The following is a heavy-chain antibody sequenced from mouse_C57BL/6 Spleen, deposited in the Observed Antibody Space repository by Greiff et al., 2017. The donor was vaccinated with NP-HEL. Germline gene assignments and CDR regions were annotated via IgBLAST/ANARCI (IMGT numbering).Heavy chain of an antibody. CDR1: GYSITSGYY. J-gene: IGHJ3*01. D-gene: IGHD2-3*01. CDR2: ISYDGSN. Sequence: EVQLQQSGPGLVKPSQSLSLTCSVTGYSITSGYYWNCIRQFPGNKLEWMGYISYDGSNNYNPSLKNRISITRDTSKNQFFLKLNSVTTEDTATYYCARGYDGYSFAYWGQGTLVTVSA. CDR3: ARGYDGYSFAY. V-gene: IGHV3-6*01.